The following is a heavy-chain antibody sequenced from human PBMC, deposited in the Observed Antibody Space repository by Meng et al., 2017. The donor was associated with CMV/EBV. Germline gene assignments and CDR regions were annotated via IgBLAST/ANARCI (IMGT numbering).Heavy chain of an antibody. J-gene: IGHJ6*02. CDR2: ISSSSSYI. CDR1: GFTFSRYS. D-gene: IGHD2-2*02. CDR3: ARVSVVVPAAIQLYYYYGMDV. V-gene: IGHV3-21*01. Sequence: GESLKISCAASGFTFSRYSMNWVRQAPGKGLEWVSSISSSSSYIYYADSVKGRFTISRDNAKNSLYLQMNSLRAEDTAVYYCARVSVVVPAAIQLYYYYGMDVWGQGTTVTVSS.